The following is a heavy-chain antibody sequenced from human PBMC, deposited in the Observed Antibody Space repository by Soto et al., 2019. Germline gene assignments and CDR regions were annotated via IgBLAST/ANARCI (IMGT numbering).Heavy chain of an antibody. CDR1: GFNLSHPW. D-gene: IGHD3-9*01. CDR2: IKSKTDGGTA. Sequence: GGSLRLSCVASGFNLSHPWMTWVRQAAGKGLEWVGRIKSKTDGGTADYAAPVKGRATISRDDSKNTVYLQINSLKTEDTAVYYCTTGIYYDILTGYHNVAYWGQGALVTVSS. J-gene: IGHJ4*02. CDR3: TTGIYYDILTGYHNVAY. V-gene: IGHV3-15*01.